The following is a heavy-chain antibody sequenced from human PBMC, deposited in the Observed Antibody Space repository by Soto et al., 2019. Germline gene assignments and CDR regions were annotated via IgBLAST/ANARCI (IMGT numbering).Heavy chain of an antibody. V-gene: IGHV3-74*03. Sequence: EVQLVESGGGLIQPGGSVRLSCAASGFTWMHWVRQRPGKGMEWVSEIVSDGSSTEYADSVKGRFTVSRDNAQNSLFLLMNSLRAEDTAVYYCASRSAPVDHWGQGILVTVSS. CDR2: IVSDGSST. D-gene: IGHD2-2*01. CDR3: ASRSAPVDH. J-gene: IGHJ4*02. CDR1: GFTW.